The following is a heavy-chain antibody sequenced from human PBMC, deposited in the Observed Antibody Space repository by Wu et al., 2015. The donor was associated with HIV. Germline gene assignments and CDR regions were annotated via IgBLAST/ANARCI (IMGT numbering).Heavy chain of an antibody. D-gene: IGHD3-16*02. J-gene: IGHJ4*01. Sequence: QVQLVQSGAEVKKPGASVKVSCKASGYRFTGYYMNWVRQAPGQGPEWMGWINPNTGGTKYAQKFQGRVTMTRDTSTSTAYMELGSLTSDDTAVYYCARGDYDYLWGSYRFEYWGQGTLFTVSS. CDR2: INPNTGGT. V-gene: IGHV1-2*02. CDR1: GYRFTGYY. CDR3: ARGDYDYLWGSYRFEY.